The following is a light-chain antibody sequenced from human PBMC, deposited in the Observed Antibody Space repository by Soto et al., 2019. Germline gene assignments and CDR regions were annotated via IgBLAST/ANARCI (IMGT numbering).Light chain of an antibody. CDR2: ASS. Sequence: DIPMTQSPSSVSASVGDTVTITCRASQGILSWLAWYQQKPGEAPRLLIYASSSLQSGVPARFSGSRSGTEFTLTISSLQPEDFATYYCQQANTFPITFGPGTRLDIK. V-gene: IGKV1-12*01. CDR3: QQANTFPIT. J-gene: IGKJ3*01. CDR1: QGILSW.